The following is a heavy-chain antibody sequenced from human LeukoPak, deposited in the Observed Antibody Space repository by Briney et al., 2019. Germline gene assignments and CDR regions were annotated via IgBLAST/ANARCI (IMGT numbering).Heavy chain of an antibody. CDR3: ARVVRGDAYNYDY. CDR2: INTSGNSM. CDR1: GFTFSSYT. J-gene: IGHJ4*02. V-gene: IGHV3-21*01. Sequence: PGGSLRLSCAASGFTFSSYTMNWVRQAPGKGLEWVSSINTSGNSMYHADSVKGRFTTSRDNARNSLYLQMNSLRAEDTAVYYCARVVRGDAYNYDYWGRRTLVTVSS. D-gene: IGHD5-24*01.